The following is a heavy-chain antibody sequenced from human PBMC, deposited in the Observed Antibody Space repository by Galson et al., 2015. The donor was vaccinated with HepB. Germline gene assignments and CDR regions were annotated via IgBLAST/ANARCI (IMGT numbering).Heavy chain of an antibody. CDR2: YSGTGIST. Sequence: SLRLSCAASGFTFSSFAMSWVRQAPGKGLEWVSTYSGTGISTYYADSVKGRFTISRDNSKSTLYLQMNSLRAEDTAVYYCAKVGLAVATAYMDFWGQGTLVTVSS. V-gene: IGHV3-23*01. CDR1: GFTFSSFA. J-gene: IGHJ4*02. CDR3: AKVGLAVATAYMDF. D-gene: IGHD2-2*01.